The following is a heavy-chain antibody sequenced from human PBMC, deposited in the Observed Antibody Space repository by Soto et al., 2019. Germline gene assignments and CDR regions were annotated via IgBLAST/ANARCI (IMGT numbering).Heavy chain of an antibody. V-gene: IGHV1-18*01. Sequence: ASVKVSCKASGYPFTSYGISWVRQAPGQGLEWVAWISAYNGKRDTAQKFQDRVTMTLDTSTDTAHMDLGDLTSADTAVYYCDRGRIVASIHDAFEIWGQGTKVTVSS. D-gene: IGHD5-12*01. J-gene: IGHJ3*02. CDR2: ISAYNGKR. CDR3: DRGRIVASIHDAFEI. CDR1: GYPFTSYG.